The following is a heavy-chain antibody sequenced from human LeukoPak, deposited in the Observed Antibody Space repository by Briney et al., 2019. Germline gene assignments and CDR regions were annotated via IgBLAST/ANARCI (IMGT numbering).Heavy chain of an antibody. D-gene: IGHD3-10*01. CDR1: GFTFSSYA. V-gene: IGHV3-23*01. J-gene: IGHJ4*02. CDR3: AKRYTMVRGVTFDY. CDR2: ISGSGGST. Sequence: GGSLRLSCAASGFTFSSYAMSWVRQAPGKGLEWVSAISGSGGSTYYADSVKGRFTISRDNSKNTLYLQMNSLGAEDTAVYYCAKRYTMVRGVTFDYWGQGTLVTVSS.